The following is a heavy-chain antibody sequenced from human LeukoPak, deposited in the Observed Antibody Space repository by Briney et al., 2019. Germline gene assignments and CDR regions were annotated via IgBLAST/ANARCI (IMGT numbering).Heavy chain of an antibody. V-gene: IGHV3-30-3*01. D-gene: IGHD6-19*01. CDR3: ARAGSSGWSLDY. CDR2: ISYDGSNK. Sequence: GGSLRLSCAASGFTFSSYAMHWVRQAPGKGLEWVAVISYDGSNKYYADSVKGRFTISRDNSKNTLYLQMNSLRAEDTAVYYCARAGSSGWSLDYWVQGTLVTVSS. CDR1: GFTFSSYA. J-gene: IGHJ4*02.